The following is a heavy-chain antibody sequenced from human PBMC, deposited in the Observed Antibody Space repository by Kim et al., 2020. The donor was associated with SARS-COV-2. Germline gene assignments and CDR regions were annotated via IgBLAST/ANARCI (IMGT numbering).Heavy chain of an antibody. Sequence: DSVKGRFTISRDNAKNSLYLQMNSLRDEDTAVYYCARAPRFINYYYGMDVWGQGTTVTVSS. J-gene: IGHJ6*02. V-gene: IGHV3-48*02. D-gene: IGHD3-10*01. CDR3: ARAPRFINYYYGMDV.